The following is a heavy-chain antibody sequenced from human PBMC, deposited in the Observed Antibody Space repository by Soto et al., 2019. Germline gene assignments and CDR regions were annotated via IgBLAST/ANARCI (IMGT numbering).Heavy chain of an antibody. J-gene: IGHJ5*02. CDR2: ISGAGDRT. D-gene: IGHD3-10*01. CDR1: DFSFSNYA. Sequence: SLTISCAASDFSFSNYAMNLVRQAPAKGLGWVSCISGAGDRTYYVDSVKGRFTVSRDNSKNTLYLELNSLRAEDTAVYYCAKSGSYGSGSYYNWFDTWGQGTLVTVSS. CDR3: AKSGSYGSGSYYNWFDT. V-gene: IGHV3-23*01.